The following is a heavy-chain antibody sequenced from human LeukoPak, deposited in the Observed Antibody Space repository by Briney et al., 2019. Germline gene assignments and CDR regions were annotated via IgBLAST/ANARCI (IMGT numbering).Heavy chain of an antibody. J-gene: IGHJ4*02. D-gene: IGHD5-24*01. Sequence: PGRSLRLSCAASGFTFSSYGMHWVRQAPGKGLEWVAVIWYDGSNKYYADSVKGRFTISRDNSKNTLYLQMNSLRAEDTAVYYYAKGEGDGYNLDYWGQGTLVTVSS. CDR1: GFTFSSYG. CDR2: IWYDGSNK. CDR3: AKGEGDGYNLDY. V-gene: IGHV3-33*06.